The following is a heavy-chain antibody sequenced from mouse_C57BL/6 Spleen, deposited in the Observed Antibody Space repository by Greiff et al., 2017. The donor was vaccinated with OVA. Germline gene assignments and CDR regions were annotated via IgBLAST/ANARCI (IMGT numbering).Heavy chain of an antibody. V-gene: IGHV1-50*01. J-gene: IGHJ2*01. CDR2: IDPSDSYT. CDR3: ARRNRFFDY. CDR1: GYTFTSYW. Sequence: QVQLQQPGAELVKPGASVTLSCTASGYTFTSYWMQWVKQRPGQGLEWIGEIDPSDSYTNYNQKFKGKATLTVDTSSSTAYMQLSSLTSEDSAVYYCARRNRFFDYWGQGTTLTVSS.